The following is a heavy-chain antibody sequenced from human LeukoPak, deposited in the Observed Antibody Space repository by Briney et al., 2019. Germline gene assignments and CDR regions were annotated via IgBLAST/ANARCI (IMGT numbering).Heavy chain of an antibody. Sequence: ASVKVSCKASGYTFTGYYMHWVRQAPGQGLEWMGWINPNSGGTNYAQKFQDRVTMTRDTSISTAYMELSRLRSDDAAVYYCARESLGSWYRYMDVWGKGTTVTISS. J-gene: IGHJ6*03. D-gene: IGHD6-13*01. V-gene: IGHV1-2*02. CDR1: GYTFTGYY. CDR2: INPNSGGT. CDR3: ARESLGSWYRYMDV.